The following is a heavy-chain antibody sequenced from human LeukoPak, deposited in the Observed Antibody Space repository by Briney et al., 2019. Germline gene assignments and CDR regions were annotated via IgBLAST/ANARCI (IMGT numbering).Heavy chain of an antibody. V-gene: IGHV3-21*01. Sequence: SGGSLRLSCAASGFTFSSYSMNWVRQAPGKGLEWVSSISSSSSYIYCADSVKGRFTISRDNAKNSLYLQMNSLRAEDTAVYYCARGYRGSSGSFDYWGQGTLVTVSS. CDR2: ISSSSSYI. J-gene: IGHJ4*02. CDR3: ARGYRGSSGSFDY. D-gene: IGHD6-19*01. CDR1: GFTFSSYS.